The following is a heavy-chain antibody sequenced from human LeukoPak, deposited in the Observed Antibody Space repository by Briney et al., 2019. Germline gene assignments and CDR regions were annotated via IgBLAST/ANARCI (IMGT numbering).Heavy chain of an antibody. J-gene: IGHJ6*02. Sequence: PGGSLRLSCAASGFTFSSYAMHWVRQAPGKGLEWVAVISYDGSNKYYADSVKGRFTISRDNSKNTLYLQMNSLRAEDTAVYYCARDQDYSSGWELLDYYYGMDVWGQGTTVTVSS. CDR1: GFTFSSYA. CDR2: ISYDGSNK. CDR3: ARDQDYSSGWELLDYYYGMDV. V-gene: IGHV3-30-3*01. D-gene: IGHD6-19*01.